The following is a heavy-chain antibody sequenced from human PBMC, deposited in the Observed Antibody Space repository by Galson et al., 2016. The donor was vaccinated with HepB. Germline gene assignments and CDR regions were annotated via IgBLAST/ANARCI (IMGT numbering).Heavy chain of an antibody. CDR2: ISGSGNNA. CDR1: GFTSNNYA. CDR3: ARGGPFSTSWYLDF. D-gene: IGHD6-13*01. J-gene: IGHJ4*02. V-gene: IGHV3-23*01. Sequence: SLRLSCAASGFTSNNYAMSWVRQAPGKGLEWVSGISGSGNNAYYADSVKGRFTISRDNSNNTLYLQMNSLRAEDTAVYYCARGGPFSTSWYLDFWGQGTLLIVSS.